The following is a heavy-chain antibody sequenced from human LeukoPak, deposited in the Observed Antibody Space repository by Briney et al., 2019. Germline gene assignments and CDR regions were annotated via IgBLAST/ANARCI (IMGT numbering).Heavy chain of an antibody. D-gene: IGHD2-15*01. V-gene: IGHV3-23*01. CDR2: ITTGGTNS. J-gene: IGHJ4*02. CDR1: GFTFSNYA. Sequence: GGSLRLSCATSGFTFSNYAMSWVRQAPGKELEWVSSITTGGTNSYYADSVTGRFTISRDNSKNTLYLRMNSLRAEDTAVYYCANAYSPFDYWGQGTLVTVSS. CDR3: ANAYSPFDY.